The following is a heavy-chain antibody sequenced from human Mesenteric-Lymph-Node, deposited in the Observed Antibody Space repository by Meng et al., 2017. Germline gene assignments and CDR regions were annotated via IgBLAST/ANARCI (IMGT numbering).Heavy chain of an antibody. CDR2: IYSGGRT. J-gene: IGHJ6*02. Sequence: GGSLRLSCAASGFTFSSYGMHWVRQAPGKGLEWVSVIYSGGRTDYADSVKGRFTISRDNSKNTLYLQMNSLRAEDTAVYYCARNKQYCSGGSCAPSFMDVWGRGTTVTVSS. D-gene: IGHD2-15*01. CDR1: GFTFSSYG. V-gene: IGHV3-NL1*01. CDR3: ARNKQYCSGGSCAPSFMDV.